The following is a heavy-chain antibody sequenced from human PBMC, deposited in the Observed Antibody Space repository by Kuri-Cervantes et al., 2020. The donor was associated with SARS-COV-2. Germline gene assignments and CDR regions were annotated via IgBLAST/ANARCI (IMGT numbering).Heavy chain of an antibody. CDR3: ARGEGIVLVVYALAFDI. V-gene: IGHV4-34*01. CDR2: INHSGST. D-gene: IGHD2-8*02. CDR1: GGSFSGYY. J-gene: IGHJ3*02. Sequence: GSLRLSCAVYGGSFSGYYWSWIRQPPGKGLEWIGEINHSGSTNYNPSLKSRVTISVDTSKNQFSLKLSSVTAADTAVCYCARGEGIVLVVYALAFDIWGQGTMVTVSS.